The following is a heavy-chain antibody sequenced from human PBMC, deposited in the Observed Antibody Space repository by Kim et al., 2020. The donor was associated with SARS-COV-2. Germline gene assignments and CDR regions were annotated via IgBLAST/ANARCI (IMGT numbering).Heavy chain of an antibody. CDR1: GFTVSSYG. Sequence: GGSLRLSCAASGFTVSSYGMHWVRQAPGKGLEWVALIWYDGSNKYYADSVKGRFTISRDNSKNMVYLQMNSLRADDTAVYYCARDLRPPGGYVWGSYRKTFEYWGQGTLVTVSS. D-gene: IGHD3-16*02. CDR3: ARDLRPPGGYVWGSYRKTFEY. CDR2: IWYDGSNK. V-gene: IGHV3-33*08. J-gene: IGHJ4*02.